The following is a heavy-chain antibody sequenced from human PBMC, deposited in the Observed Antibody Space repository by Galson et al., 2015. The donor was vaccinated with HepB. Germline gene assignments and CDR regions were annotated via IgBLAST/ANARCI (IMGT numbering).Heavy chain of an antibody. Sequence: ETLSLTCTVSGYSISSGYYWGWIRQPPGKGLEWIGSIYHSGSTYYNPSLKSRVTISVDTSKNQFSLKLSSVTAADTAVYYCARGGVAAAGIWGGNWFDPWGQGTLVTVSS. CDR2: IYHSGST. D-gene: IGHD6-13*01. J-gene: IGHJ5*02. CDR1: GYSISSGYY. V-gene: IGHV4-38-2*02. CDR3: ARGGVAAAGIWGGNWFDP.